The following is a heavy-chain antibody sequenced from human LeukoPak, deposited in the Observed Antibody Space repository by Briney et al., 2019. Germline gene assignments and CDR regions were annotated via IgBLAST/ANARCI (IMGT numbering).Heavy chain of an antibody. Sequence: SQTLSLTCTVSGGSISSNSYYWGWIRQPPGKGLEWIGSIYYSGSTYYNPSLKSRVTISVDTSKNQFSLKLRSVTAADTAVEYCARPGSSYSSAGFFDYWGQGTLVTVSS. CDR1: GGSISSNSYY. CDR3: ARPGSSYSSAGFFDY. CDR2: IYYSGST. J-gene: IGHJ4*02. V-gene: IGHV4-39*01. D-gene: IGHD6-19*01.